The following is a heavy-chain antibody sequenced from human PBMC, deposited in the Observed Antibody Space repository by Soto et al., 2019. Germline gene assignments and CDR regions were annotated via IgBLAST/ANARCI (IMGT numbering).Heavy chain of an antibody. CDR1: GGTFSSYT. J-gene: IGHJ5*02. CDR2: IIPILGIA. D-gene: IGHD3-9*01. V-gene: IGHV1-69*02. Sequence: SVKVSCKASGGTFSSYTISWVRQAPGQGLEWMGRIIPILGIANYAQKFQGRVTITADKSTSTAYMELSSLRSEDTAVYYCASGYYDILTGYYILTRFDPWGQGTLVTVSS. CDR3: ASGYYDILTGYYILTRFDP.